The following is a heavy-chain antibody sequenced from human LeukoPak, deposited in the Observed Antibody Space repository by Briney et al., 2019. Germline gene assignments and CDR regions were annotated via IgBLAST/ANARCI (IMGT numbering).Heavy chain of an antibody. D-gene: IGHD3-22*01. J-gene: IGHJ3*02. V-gene: IGHV3-48*01. CDR1: GFTFSSYS. Sequence: GGSLGLSCAASGFTFSSYSMNWVRQAPGKGLEWVSYISSSSSTIYYADSVKGRFTISRDNAKNSLYLQMNSLRAEDTAVYYCAIGWYYDSSGDAFDIWGEGTMVTVSS. CDR3: AIGWYYDSSGDAFDI. CDR2: ISSSSSTI.